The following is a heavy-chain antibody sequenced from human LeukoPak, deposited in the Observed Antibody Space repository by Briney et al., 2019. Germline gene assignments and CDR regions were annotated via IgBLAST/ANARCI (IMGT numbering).Heavy chain of an antibody. CDR1: GFTFGSYA. CDR2: ISGSGGST. V-gene: IGHV3-23*01. CDR3: ARDGDSSGYYAAFDI. D-gene: IGHD3-22*01. J-gene: IGHJ3*02. Sequence: GGSLRLSCAASGFTFGSYAMSWVRQAPGKGLEWVSAISGSGGSTYYADSVKGRFTISRDNSKNTRYLQMNSLRDEDTAVYYCARDGDSSGYYAAFDIWGRGTMVTVSS.